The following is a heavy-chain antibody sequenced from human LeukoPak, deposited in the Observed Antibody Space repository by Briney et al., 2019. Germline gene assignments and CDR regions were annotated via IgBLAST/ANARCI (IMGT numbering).Heavy chain of an antibody. Sequence: GSLRLSCAASGLTFDDYGMSWVRQAPGKGLEWVSGINWNGGSTGYADSVKGRFTISRDNAKNSLYLQMNSLRAEDTALYYCARDPDGSYAYYFDYWGQGTLVTVSS. J-gene: IGHJ4*02. CDR2: INWNGGST. D-gene: IGHD1-26*01. CDR3: ARDPDGSYAYYFDY. CDR1: GLTFDDYG. V-gene: IGHV3-20*04.